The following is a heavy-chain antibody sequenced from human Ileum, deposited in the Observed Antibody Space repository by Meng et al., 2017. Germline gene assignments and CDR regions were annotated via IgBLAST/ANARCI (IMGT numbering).Heavy chain of an antibody. Sequence: GESLKISCAASGFTFSSYAMSWVRQAPGKRLEWVAAIRGSGGSTHYADSVKGRFTISRDNSKKTLYLQMNSLRAEDTAVYYCAKDFLYYQTSAYLVGRYFDYWGQGTLVTVSS. CDR2: IRGSGGST. CDR3: AKDFLYYQTSAYLVGRYFDY. D-gene: IGHD3-22*01. J-gene: IGHJ4*02. V-gene: IGHV3-23*01. CDR1: GFTFSSYA.